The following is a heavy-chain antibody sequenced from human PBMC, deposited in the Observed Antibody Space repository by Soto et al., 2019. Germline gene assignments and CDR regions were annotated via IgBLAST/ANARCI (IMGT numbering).Heavy chain of an antibody. CDR1: GGSISSGGYY. D-gene: IGHD3-22*01. J-gene: IGHJ3*02. CDR3: ARDRRIDSSGYYPRVYDAFDI. Sequence: QVQLQESGPGLVKPSQTLSLTCTVSGGSISSGGYYWSWIRQHPGKGLEWIGYIYYSGSTYYNPSLKSRVTRSVDTSKNLFSLKLSSVTAADTAVYYCARDRRIDSSGYYPRVYDAFDIWGQGTMVTVSS. CDR2: IYYSGST. V-gene: IGHV4-31*03.